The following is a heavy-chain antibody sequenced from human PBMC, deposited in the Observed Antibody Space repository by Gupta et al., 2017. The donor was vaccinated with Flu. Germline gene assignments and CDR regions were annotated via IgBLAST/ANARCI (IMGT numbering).Heavy chain of an antibody. CDR3: ARDGGVWDSWNYYYYGMDV. CDR1: GGCFRGYY. CDR2: INHRGST. V-gene: IGHV4-34*01. J-gene: IGHJ6*02. D-gene: IGHD6-13*01. Sequence: VQLQQWAAGLLTPSETLSLTCAVSGGCFRGYYWCWIRQPPGKGLEWIGEINHRGSTNNNPTLKSRVTISVDTSKNQFSLKLSSVTAADTAVYYGARDGGVWDSWNYYYYGMDVWGQGTTVTVSS.